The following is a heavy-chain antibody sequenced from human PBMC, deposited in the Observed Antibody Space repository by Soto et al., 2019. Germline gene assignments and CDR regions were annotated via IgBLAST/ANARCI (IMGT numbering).Heavy chain of an antibody. Sequence: PGGPLRLSCSAPGSTFSGNGVSGVRRAPGKGREGVSAISGSGGSTYYADSVKGRFTITRDNSKNTLYLQINSLRDEDTAVYYCARVRSKIKLLGDDWGQGTTVTVSS. V-gene: IGHV3-23*01. J-gene: IGHJ6*02. CDR2: ISGSGGST. CDR1: GSTFSGNG. CDR3: ARVRSKIKLLGDD. D-gene: IGHD4-4*01.